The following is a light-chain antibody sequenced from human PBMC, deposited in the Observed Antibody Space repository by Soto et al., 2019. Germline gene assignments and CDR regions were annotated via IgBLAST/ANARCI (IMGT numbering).Light chain of an antibody. CDR2: GAS. CDR1: QTVFSN. Sequence: EIVMTQSPGTLSVSPGERATLSCRASQTVFSNVAWYQQRPGQPPRLLISGASTRATGVAARFSASGSGTDFTLTITSLQSEDFAVYYCQQYKLWPPITFGQGTRLEIK. CDR3: QQYKLWPPIT. J-gene: IGKJ5*01. V-gene: IGKV3-15*01.